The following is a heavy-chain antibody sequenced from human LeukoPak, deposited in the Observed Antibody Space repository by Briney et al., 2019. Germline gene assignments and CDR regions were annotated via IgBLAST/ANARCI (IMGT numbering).Heavy chain of an antibody. CDR2: IKQDGSAK. CDR3: ARARNNYDSSGYSALDY. CDR1: GFTFSSYW. J-gene: IGHJ4*02. Sequence: GGSLRLSCVASGFTFSSYWMSWVRQAPGKGLQWVANIKQDGSAKYYVDSVKGRFTISRDNAKNSLYLQMNSLRAEDTAVYYCARARNNYDSSGYSALDYWGQGTLVTVSS. D-gene: IGHD3-22*01. V-gene: IGHV3-7*02.